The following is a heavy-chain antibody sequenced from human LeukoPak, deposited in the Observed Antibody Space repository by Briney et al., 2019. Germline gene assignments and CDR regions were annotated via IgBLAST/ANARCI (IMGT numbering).Heavy chain of an antibody. V-gene: IGHV4-4*02. J-gene: IGHJ4*02. CDR1: GGSIISSNW. CDR2: IFHSGGT. Sequence: SETLSLTCAVSGGSIISSNWWSWVRQPPGKGLEWIGEIFHSGGTNYNPSLKSRVTISIDTSKNQLSLNLNSVAAADTAVYYCARAAAYNLDHWGQGTLVIVSS. D-gene: IGHD6-13*01. CDR3: ARAAAYNLDH.